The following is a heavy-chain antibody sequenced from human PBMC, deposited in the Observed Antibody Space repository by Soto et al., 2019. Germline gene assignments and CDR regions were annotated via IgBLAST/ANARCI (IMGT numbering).Heavy chain of an antibody. Sequence: QVQLLQSGAEVKKPGASLKVSGKASGYTFTSYAITWVRQATGQGREWMGWMNPNSGNTGSAQKFQGRVTMTRNTSISTADMELSSLSSDDTAVYYCAREYSSGWSKDWGQGTLVTVSS. V-gene: IGHV1-8*01. CDR1: GYTFTSYA. CDR3: AREYSSGWSKD. CDR2: MNPNSGNT. J-gene: IGHJ4*02. D-gene: IGHD6-19*01.